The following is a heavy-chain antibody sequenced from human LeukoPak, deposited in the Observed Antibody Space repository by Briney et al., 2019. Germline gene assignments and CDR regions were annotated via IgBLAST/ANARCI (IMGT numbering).Heavy chain of an antibody. CDR2: IYSGGST. Sequence: GGSLRLSCAASGVTVSSNYMSWVRQAPGKGLEWVSVIYSGGSTYYADSVKCRFTISRDNSKHTLYLQMNSLSAEDTAVYYCAGYNILTGPRYYYYGMDVWRQGTTVTVSS. D-gene: IGHD3-9*01. J-gene: IGHJ6*02. V-gene: IGHV3-66*01. CDR3: AGYNILTGPRYYYYGMDV. CDR1: GVTVSSNY.